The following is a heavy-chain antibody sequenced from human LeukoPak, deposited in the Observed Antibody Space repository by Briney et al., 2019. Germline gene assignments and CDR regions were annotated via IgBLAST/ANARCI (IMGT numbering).Heavy chain of an antibody. D-gene: IGHD3-10*01. Sequence: GGSLRLSCAASGFTFSSYSMNWVRQAPGKGLEWVSSISSSSSYIYYADSVKGRFTISRDNAKNSLYLQMNSLRAEDTAVYYCARDQLKTGSFFDYWGQGTLVTVSS. V-gene: IGHV3-21*01. J-gene: IGHJ4*02. CDR1: GFTFSSYS. CDR3: ARDQLKTGSFFDY. CDR2: ISSSSSYI.